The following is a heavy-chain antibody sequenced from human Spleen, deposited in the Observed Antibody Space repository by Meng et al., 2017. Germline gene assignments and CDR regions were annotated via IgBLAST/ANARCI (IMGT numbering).Heavy chain of an antibody. V-gene: IGHV3-23*01. CDR1: GFTVNSNY. J-gene: IGHJ4*02. Sequence: GGSLRLSCAVSGFTVNSNYMSWVRQAPGKGLEWVSGLSGSGASTYYADSVRGRFTISRDNSKNTLFLQMNSLRAEDTAVYYCAKQTGMIDYWGQGTLVTVSS. CDR3: AKQTGMIDY. CDR2: LSGSGAST. D-gene: IGHD7-27*01.